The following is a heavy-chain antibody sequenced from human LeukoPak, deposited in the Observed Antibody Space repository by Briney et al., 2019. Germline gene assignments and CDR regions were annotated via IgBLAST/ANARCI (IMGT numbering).Heavy chain of an antibody. CDR3: ARNNGMDV. V-gene: IGHV3-7*03. J-gene: IGHJ6*02. CDR1: GFNFNNYW. Sequence: GGSLRLSCAASGFNFNNYWMSWLRQAPGRGPEWVANVNRDGSETYYLDSVKGRFTISKDNAKNSLYLQMNSLRAEDTALYRCARNNGMDVWGQGTTVIVSS. CDR2: VNRDGSET.